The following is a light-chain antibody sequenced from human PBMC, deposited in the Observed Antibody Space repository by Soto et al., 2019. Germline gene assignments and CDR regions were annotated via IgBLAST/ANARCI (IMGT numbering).Light chain of an antibody. V-gene: IGKV3-20*01. J-gene: IGKJ2*01. Sequence: EIVLTQSPGTLSLSPGERATLSCRASQSVSNNYLAWYQQKPGQAPRLLICSASSRTTGVPDRFIGSGFGTDFTLTISRLEPEDFAVYYCQQYGSSFRYTFGQGTKLEIK. CDR3: QQYGSSFRYT. CDR2: SAS. CDR1: QSVSNNY.